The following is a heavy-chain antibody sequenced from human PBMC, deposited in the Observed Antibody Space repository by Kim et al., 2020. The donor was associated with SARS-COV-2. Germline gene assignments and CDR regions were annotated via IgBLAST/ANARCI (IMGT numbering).Heavy chain of an antibody. V-gene: IGHV1-18*01. D-gene: IGHD3-9*01. CDR2: ISAYNGNT. CDR3: ARSDAAFYDILTGYYRFHPPGVDAFDI. Sequence: ASVKVSCKASGYTFTSYGISWVRQAPGQGLEWMGWISAYNGNTNYAQKLQGRVTMTTDTSTSTAYMELRSLRSDDTAVYCCARSDAAFYDILTGYYRFHPPGVDAFDIWGQGTMVTVSS. J-gene: IGHJ3*02. CDR1: GYTFTSYG.